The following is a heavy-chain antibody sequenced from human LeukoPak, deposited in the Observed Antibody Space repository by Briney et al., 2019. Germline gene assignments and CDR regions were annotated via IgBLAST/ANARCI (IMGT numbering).Heavy chain of an antibody. CDR2: FVPSVDVA. CDR3: ATLCSGGFCYIDY. J-gene: IGHJ4*02. D-gene: IGHD2-15*01. CDR1: RGTFPNYD. Sequence: ASVKVSRKASRGTFPNYDISWVRQAPGQGLEWMGRFVPSVDVANYSPKFRGRVTITADKSTTTVFMELSSLRSEDTAVYYCATLCSGGFCYIDYWGQGILVTVSS. V-gene: IGHV1-69*04.